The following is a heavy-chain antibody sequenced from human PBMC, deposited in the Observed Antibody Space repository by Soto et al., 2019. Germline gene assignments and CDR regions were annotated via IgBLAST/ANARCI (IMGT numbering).Heavy chain of an antibody. CDR2: INPSGGST. V-gene: IGHV1-46*03. Sequence: ASVKVSCKASGYTFTSYYMHWVRQAPGQGLEWMGIINPSGGSTSYAQKFQGRVTMTRDTSTSTVYMELSSLRSEDTAVYYCASSTIVATIEFDYWGQGTLVTVSA. CDR3: ASSTIVATIEFDY. CDR1: GYTFTSYY. D-gene: IGHD5-12*01. J-gene: IGHJ4*02.